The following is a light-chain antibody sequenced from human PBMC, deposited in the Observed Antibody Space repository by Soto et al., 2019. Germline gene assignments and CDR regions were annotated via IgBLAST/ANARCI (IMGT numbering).Light chain of an antibody. CDR1: QSVLYSSNNKNY. CDR3: KLSDRLLLT. J-gene: IGKJ4*02. CDR2: WAS. Sequence: DMVMTQSPDSLAVSLGEGATINCKSSQSVLYSSNNKNYLAWYQQKPGQPPKLLIYWASTRESGVPDRFSGSGSGIDFTPAVSSLQVEDAAVYYCKLSDRLLLTCAGGTKVDIK. V-gene: IGKV4-1*01.